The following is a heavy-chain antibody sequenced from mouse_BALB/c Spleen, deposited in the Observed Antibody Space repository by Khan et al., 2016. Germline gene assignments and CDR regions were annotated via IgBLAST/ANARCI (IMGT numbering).Heavy chain of an antibody. CDR3: TRLAYYYDSEGFAY. J-gene: IGHJ3*01. Sequence: EVELVESGGDLVKPGGSLKLSCAASGFTFSTYGMSWVRQAPDKRLEWVATVSTGGSYTYYPDSVKGRFTISRENAKNTLYLQMSGLRSEDTAMVYCTRLAYYYDSEGFAYWGQGTLVTVSA. CDR2: VSTGGSYT. CDR1: GFTFSTYG. D-gene: IGHD1-1*01. V-gene: IGHV5-6*01.